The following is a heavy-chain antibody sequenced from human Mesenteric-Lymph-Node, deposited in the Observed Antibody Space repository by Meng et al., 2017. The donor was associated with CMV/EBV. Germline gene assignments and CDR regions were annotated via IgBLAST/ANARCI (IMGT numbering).Heavy chain of an antibody. J-gene: IGHJ4*02. CDR2: ISGSSSHK. V-gene: IGHV3-23*01. CDR1: GFTFSSYA. CDR3: AKDYYGNYFDY. D-gene: IGHD3-22*01. Sequence: GESLKISCAVSGFTFSSYAMSWVRQTPGKGLEWVSSISGSSSHKAYPDSLKGRFTISRDNSKNTLFLQMNSPRAEDTAVYYCAKDYYGNYFDYWGQGTLVTVSS.